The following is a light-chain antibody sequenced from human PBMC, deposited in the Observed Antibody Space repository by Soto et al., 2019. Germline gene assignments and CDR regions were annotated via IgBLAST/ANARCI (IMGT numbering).Light chain of an antibody. Sequence: QSVLTQPPSVSGAPGQRVTISCIGSSSNIGAGYDVHWYQQLPGTAPKVLIYGNTNRPSGVPDRFSGSKSGTSASLAITGLQAEDEADYYCQSYDSSLSGSVFGGGTKLTVL. V-gene: IGLV1-40*01. CDR2: GNT. J-gene: IGLJ2*01. CDR1: SSNIGAGYD. CDR3: QSYDSSLSGSV.